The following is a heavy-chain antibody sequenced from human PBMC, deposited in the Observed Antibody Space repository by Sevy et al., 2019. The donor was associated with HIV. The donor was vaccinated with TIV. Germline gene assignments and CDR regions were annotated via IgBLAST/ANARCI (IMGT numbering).Heavy chain of an antibody. CDR1: GFTFSNAW. V-gene: IGHV3-15*01. CDR3: TTASWSKEDYYNY. CDR2: IKGKIYDGTI. D-gene: IGHD6-13*01. Sequence: GGSLRLSCAASGFTFSNAWMSWVRQAPGKGLEWVGRIKGKIYDGTIDYAAPVKGRFSISRDDSKNTLYLQMNSLKTEDTVVYYCTTASWSKEDYYNYWGQGTLVTVSS. J-gene: IGHJ4*02.